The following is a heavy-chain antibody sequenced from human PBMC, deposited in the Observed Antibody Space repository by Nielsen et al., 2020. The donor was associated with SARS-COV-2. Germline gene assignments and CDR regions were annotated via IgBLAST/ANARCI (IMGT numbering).Heavy chain of an antibody. J-gene: IGHJ4*02. CDR1: GFTFSSYW. Sequence: GESLKISCAASGFTFSSYWMHWVRQAPGKGLVWVSRIKSDGSSISYADSVKGRFTISRDNAKNTLYLQMNSLGVDDTAMYYCARGGAAAVIDNWGQGTLVTVSP. V-gene: IGHV3-74*01. CDR3: ARGGAAAVIDN. CDR2: IKSDGSSI. D-gene: IGHD6-13*01.